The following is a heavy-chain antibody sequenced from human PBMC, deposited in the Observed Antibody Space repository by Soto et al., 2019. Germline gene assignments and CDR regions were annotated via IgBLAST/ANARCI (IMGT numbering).Heavy chain of an antibody. CDR2: ISGSGGST. Sequence: GGSLRLSCAASGFTFSSYAMSWVRQAPGKGLEWVSAISGSGGSTYYADSVKGRFTISRDNSKNTLYLQMNSLRAEDTAVYYCAGSRDSIEYFQHWGQGTLVTVSS. J-gene: IGHJ1*01. V-gene: IGHV3-23*01. CDR3: AGSRDSIEYFQH. CDR1: GFTFSSYA. D-gene: IGHD3-3*02.